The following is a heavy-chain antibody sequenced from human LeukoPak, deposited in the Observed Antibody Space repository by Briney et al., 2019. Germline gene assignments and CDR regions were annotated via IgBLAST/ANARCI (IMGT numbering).Heavy chain of an antibody. CDR1: GGSISSSSYY. CDR3: ASFPRRTGEAAALYYFDY. V-gene: IGHV4-39*07. CDR2: IYYSGST. Sequence: SETLSLTCTVSGGSISSSSYYWGWIRQPPGKGLEWIGSIYYSGSTYYNPSLKSRVTISVDTSKNQFSLKLSSVTAADTAVYYCASFPRRTGEAAALYYFDYWGQGTLVTVSS. D-gene: IGHD2-15*01. J-gene: IGHJ4*02.